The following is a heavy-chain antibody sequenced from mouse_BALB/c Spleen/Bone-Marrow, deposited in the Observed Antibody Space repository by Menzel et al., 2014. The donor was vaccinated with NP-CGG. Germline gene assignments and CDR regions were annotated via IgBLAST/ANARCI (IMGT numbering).Heavy chain of an antibody. Sequence: LQQSGAELVRSGASVKMSCKASGYTFTSYNMHWVKQTPGQGLEWIGYXYPGNGGTNYNQKFKGKATLTADTSSSTAYMQIGSLTSEDSAVYFCARGHYAMDYWGQGTSVTVSS. CDR1: GYTFTSYN. CDR2: XYPGNGGT. D-gene: IGHD3-3*01. CDR3: ARGHYAMDY. J-gene: IGHJ4*01. V-gene: IGHV1-12*01.